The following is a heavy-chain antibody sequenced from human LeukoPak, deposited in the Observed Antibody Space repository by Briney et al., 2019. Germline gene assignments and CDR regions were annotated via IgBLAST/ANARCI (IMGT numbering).Heavy chain of an antibody. CDR2: IYYSGCT. CDR1: GGSISSYY. CDR3: ARVEAYSYGMDV. Sequence: PSETLSLTCTVSGGSISSYYWSWIRQPPGKGLEWIGYIYYSGCTNYNPSLKSRVTISVDTSKNQFSLKLSSVTAADTAVYYCARVEAYSYGMDVWGQGTTVTVSS. V-gene: IGHV4-59*01. J-gene: IGHJ6*02. D-gene: IGHD3-16*01.